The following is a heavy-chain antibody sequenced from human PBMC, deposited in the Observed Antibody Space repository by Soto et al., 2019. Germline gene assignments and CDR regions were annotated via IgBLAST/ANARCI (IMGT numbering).Heavy chain of an antibody. D-gene: IGHD2-2*01. V-gene: IGHV3-30*18. J-gene: IGHJ6*02. CDR2: ISYHGNE. Sequence: QVRLVESGGGVVQPGRSLRLSCVASGFTFSDYGMHWVRHSPGKGLEWVAVISYHGNEYYSDSVKGRFTISRDNSGKTLYLQMNSLRAEDTAVYYCAKLAVVVPATPHDYMDVWGQGTAVTVSS. CDR3: AKLAVVVPATPHDYMDV. CDR1: GFTFSDYG.